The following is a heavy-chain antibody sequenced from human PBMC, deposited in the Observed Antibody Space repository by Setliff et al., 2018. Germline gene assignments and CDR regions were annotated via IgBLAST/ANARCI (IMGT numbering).Heavy chain of an antibody. V-gene: IGHV4-34*01. CDR1: GGSFSTYY. D-gene: IGHD3-22*01. CDR2: INHSGST. CDR3: ARLWISYESNTYFYPKYSDF. Sequence: SETLSLTCAVYGGSFSTYYWIWIRQPPGKGLEWIGEINHSGSTNYNPSLKSRVTISVDTSKNQFSLRLSSVTAADTAVYYCARLWISYESNTYFYPKYSDFWGQGTLVTVSS. J-gene: IGHJ4*02.